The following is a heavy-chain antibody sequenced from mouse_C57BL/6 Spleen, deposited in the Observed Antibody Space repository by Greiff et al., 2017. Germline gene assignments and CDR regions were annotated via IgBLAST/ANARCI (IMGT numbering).Heavy chain of an antibody. CDR3: ARSLYYVNFIDY. CDR1: GYAFSSYW. CDR2: IYPGDGGT. J-gene: IGHJ2*01. Sequence: QVQLQQSGAELVKPGASVKISCKASGYAFSSYWMNWVKQRPGKGLEWIGQIYPGDGGTNYNGKFKGKATLTVDNSSSTAYLHLSRLTSEDSAVYFCARSLYYVNFIDYWGQGTTLTVSS. D-gene: IGHD2-1*01. V-gene: IGHV1-80*01.